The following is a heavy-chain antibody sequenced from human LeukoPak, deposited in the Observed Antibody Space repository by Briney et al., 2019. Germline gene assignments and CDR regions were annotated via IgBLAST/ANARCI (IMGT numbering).Heavy chain of an antibody. CDR2: LYYSGSS. J-gene: IGHJ3*02. Sequence: SETLSLTCTVSVDSFTSTNYYWGWIRRTPRTGLEWIWTLYYSGSSYYNPSLKSRLSISGDMSKNQFSLQLISVTAADTAVYYCTRGAIMFGTDAFDIWGQGTMVTVSS. CDR1: VDSFTSTNYY. CDR3: TRGAIMFGTDAFDI. D-gene: IGHD3-16*01. V-gene: IGHV4-39*07.